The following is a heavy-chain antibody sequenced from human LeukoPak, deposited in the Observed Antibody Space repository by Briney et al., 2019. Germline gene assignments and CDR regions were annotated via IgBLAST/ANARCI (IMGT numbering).Heavy chain of an antibody. CDR2: IYYSGST. Sequence: SETLSLTCTVSGGSISSYYWSWIRQPPGKGLEWIGYIYYSGSTNYNPSLKTRVTISVDTSKNQFSLKLSSVTAADTAVYYCARDLSDIVVVPADRVNWFDPWGQGTLVTVSS. D-gene: IGHD2-2*01. CDR1: GGSISSYY. J-gene: IGHJ5*02. V-gene: IGHV4-59*01. CDR3: ARDLSDIVVVPADRVNWFDP.